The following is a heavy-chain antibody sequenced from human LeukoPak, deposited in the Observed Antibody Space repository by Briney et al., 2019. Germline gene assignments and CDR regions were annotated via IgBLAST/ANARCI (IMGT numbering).Heavy chain of an antibody. J-gene: IGHJ4*02. V-gene: IGHV4-34*01. CDR1: GGSFSGYY. Sequence: ASETLSLTCAVYGGSFSGYYWSWIRQPPGKGLEWIGEINHSGSTNYNPSLKSRVTISVDTSKNQFSLKLSSVTAADMAVYYCASTDDYDFWSGYYPFDYWGQGTLVTVSS. CDR3: ASTDDYDFWSGYYPFDY. D-gene: IGHD3-3*01. CDR2: INHSGST.